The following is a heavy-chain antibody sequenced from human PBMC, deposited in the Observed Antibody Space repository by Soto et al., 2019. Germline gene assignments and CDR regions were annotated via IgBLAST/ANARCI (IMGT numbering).Heavy chain of an antibody. V-gene: IGHV3-30-3*01. CDR3: ARDRLVLRYFDWSYYYYGMDV. D-gene: IGHD3-9*01. CDR1: GFTFSSYA. Sequence: QVQLVESGGGVVQPGRSLRLSCAASGFTFSSYAMHWVRQAPGKGLEWVAVISYDGSNKYYADSVKGRFTISRDNSKNTRYLQMNSLRAEDTAVYYCARDRLVLRYFDWSYYYYGMDVWGQGTTVTVSS. CDR2: ISYDGSNK. J-gene: IGHJ6*02.